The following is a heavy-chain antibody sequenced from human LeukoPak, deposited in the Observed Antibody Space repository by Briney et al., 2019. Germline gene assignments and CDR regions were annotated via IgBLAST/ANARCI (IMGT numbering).Heavy chain of an antibody. CDR1: GYTFTGYY. V-gene: IGHV1-2*02. D-gene: IGHD3-22*01. Sequence: ASVKVSCKASGYTFTGYYTHWVRQAPGQGLEWMGWINPNSGGTNYAQKFQGRVTMTRDTSISTAYMELSRLRSDDTAVYYCARDVGDSSAGDYWGQGTLVTVSS. J-gene: IGHJ4*02. CDR3: ARDVGDSSAGDY. CDR2: INPNSGGT.